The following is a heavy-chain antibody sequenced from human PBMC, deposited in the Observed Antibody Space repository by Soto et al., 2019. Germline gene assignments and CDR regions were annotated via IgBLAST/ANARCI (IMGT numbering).Heavy chain of an antibody. CDR1: GYSFPNYA. J-gene: IGHJ4*02. CDR3: TTMGASGY. V-gene: IGHV1-3*01. D-gene: IGHD1-26*01. Sequence: QVQLVQPGAEVKQPGASVKVSCKASGYSFPNYAIHWVRQAPGQRPEWMGWISPGNGNTEYSQRFKGRVTMTRDKSARTDYMELRSLRSEDTAVYYCTTMGASGYWGQGTLVTVSS. CDR2: ISPGNGNT.